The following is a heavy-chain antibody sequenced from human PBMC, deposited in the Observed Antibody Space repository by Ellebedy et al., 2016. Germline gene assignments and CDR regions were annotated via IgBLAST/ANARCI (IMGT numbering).Heavy chain of an antibody. CDR2: ISHSGNT. Sequence: SETLSLXCTVSGGSISSYYWSWIRLPPGKGLEWIGYISHSGNTNYNPSLKSRVTISVDASKNQFSLKLTSVTAADSAVYYCAGGRWLPLPNYWGQGTLVTVSS. J-gene: IGHJ4*02. D-gene: IGHD5-24*01. CDR3: AGGRWLPLPNY. CDR1: GGSISSYY. V-gene: IGHV4-59*13.